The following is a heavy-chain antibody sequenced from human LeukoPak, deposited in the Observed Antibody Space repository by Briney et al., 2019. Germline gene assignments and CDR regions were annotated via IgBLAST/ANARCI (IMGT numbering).Heavy chain of an antibody. CDR2: ISAYNGNT. Sequence: ASVKVSCKASGYTFTSYGISWVRQAPGQGLEWMGWISAYNGNTNYAQKLQGRVTMTTDTSTSTAYMELRSLRSDDTAVYYCARAGATAGTTPLGYWGQGTLVTVSS. V-gene: IGHV1-18*01. CDR3: ARAGATAGTTPLGY. D-gene: IGHD6-13*01. J-gene: IGHJ4*02. CDR1: GYTFTSYG.